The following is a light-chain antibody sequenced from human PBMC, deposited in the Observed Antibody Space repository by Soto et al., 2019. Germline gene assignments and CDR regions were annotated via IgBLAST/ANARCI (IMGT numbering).Light chain of an antibody. J-gene: IGKJ1*01. CDR3: QQYDSSPWT. CDR2: GAS. CDR1: QSVSSSF. V-gene: IGKV3-20*01. Sequence: EIVLTQSPGTLSLSPGERATLSCRASQSVSSSFLAWYQQKPGQAPRPLIYGASSRATGIPDRFSGSGSGTDFTLTISRLEPEHFAVYYCQQYDSSPWTFGQGTKVEIK.